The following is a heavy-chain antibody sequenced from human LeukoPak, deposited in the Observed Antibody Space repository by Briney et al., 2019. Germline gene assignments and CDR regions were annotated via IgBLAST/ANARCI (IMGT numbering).Heavy chain of an antibody. J-gene: IGHJ6*02. CDR1: GFTFSNAW. CDR2: IKSKTDGGTT. Sequence: GGSLRLSCAASGFTFSNAWMSWVRQAPGKGLEWVGRIKSKTDGGTTDYAAPVKGRFTISRDDSKNTLYLQMNSLRAEDTAVYYCAKDLEQQLPTYYYYGVDVWGQGTTVTVSS. V-gene: IGHV3-15*01. CDR3: AKDLEQQLPTYYYYGVDV. D-gene: IGHD6-13*01.